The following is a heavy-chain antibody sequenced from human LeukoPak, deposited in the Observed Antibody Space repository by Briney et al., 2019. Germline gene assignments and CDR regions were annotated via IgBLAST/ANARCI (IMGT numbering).Heavy chain of an antibody. Sequence: PSGTLSLTCSVSGGSISSCTYSWGWIRQPPGKGLEWIGSFSCSGSTYYNPSLKSRVTISVDTSKSQFSLYMDSVTAADTAVYYCARDWNRYAYWGQGTLVTVSS. CDR1: GGSISSCTYS. CDR2: FSCSGST. V-gene: IGHV4-39*07. J-gene: IGHJ4*02. D-gene: IGHD1-1*01. CDR3: ARDWNRYAY.